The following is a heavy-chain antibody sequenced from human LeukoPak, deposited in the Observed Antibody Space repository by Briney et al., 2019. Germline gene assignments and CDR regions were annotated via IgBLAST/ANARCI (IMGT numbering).Heavy chain of an antibody. CDR1: GYSFTSYW. J-gene: IGHJ4*02. CDR2: IYPGDSDT. V-gene: IGHV5-51*01. D-gene: IGHD3-22*01. CDR3: ARINYYDSSGYVDY. Sequence: GSLKISCKGSGYSFTSYWIGWVRQMPGKGLEWMGIIYPGDSDTRYSPSFQGQVTISADKSISTAYLQWNSLKASDTAMYYCARINYYDSSGYVDYWGQGTLVTVSS.